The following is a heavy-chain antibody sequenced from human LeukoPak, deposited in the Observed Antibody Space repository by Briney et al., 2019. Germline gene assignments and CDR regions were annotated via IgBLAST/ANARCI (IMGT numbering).Heavy chain of an antibody. CDR1: GGTFTSYD. CDR3: ARVGSSGYYYYYYYMDV. J-gene: IGHJ6*03. Sequence: ASVKVSCKSSGGTFTSYDINWVRQATGQGLEWMGWMNPNSGNTGYAQKFQGRVTITRNTSISTAYMELSSLRSEDTAVYYCARVGSSGYYYYYYYMDVWGKGTTVTVSS. CDR2: MNPNSGNT. D-gene: IGHD3-22*01. V-gene: IGHV1-8*03.